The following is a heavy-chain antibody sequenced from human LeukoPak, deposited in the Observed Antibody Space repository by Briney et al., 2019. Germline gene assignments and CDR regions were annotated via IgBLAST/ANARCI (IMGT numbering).Heavy chain of an antibody. D-gene: IGHD5-18*01. J-gene: IGHJ4*02. Sequence: PGGSLRLSCAASGFTFSSYAMSWVRQAPGKGLEWVSAISGSGGSTYYADSVKGRFTISGDNSKNTLYLQMNSLRAEDTAVYYCAKLSGYSYGYFDYWGQGTLVTVSS. CDR3: AKLSGYSYGYFDY. CDR2: ISGSGGST. CDR1: GFTFSSYA. V-gene: IGHV3-23*01.